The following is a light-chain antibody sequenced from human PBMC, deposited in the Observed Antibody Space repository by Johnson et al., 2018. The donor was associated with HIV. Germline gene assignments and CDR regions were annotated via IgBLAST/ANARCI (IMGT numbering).Light chain of an antibody. Sequence: SVLTQPPSVSAAPGQKVTISCSGSSSNIGNNYVSWYQQLPGTAPKLLIYESNKRPSGIPDRFSGSKSGTSATLGITGLQTGDEADYYCGTWDDSLSALYVVGTGTKVTVL. J-gene: IGLJ1*01. CDR2: ESN. CDR1: SSNIGNNY. V-gene: IGLV1-51*02. CDR3: GTWDDSLSALYV.